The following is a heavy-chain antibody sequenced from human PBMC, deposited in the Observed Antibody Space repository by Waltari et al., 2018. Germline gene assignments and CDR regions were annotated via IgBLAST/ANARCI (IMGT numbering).Heavy chain of an antibody. V-gene: IGHV4-34*01. CDR1: GGSFSGYY. D-gene: IGHD2-2*01. Sequence: QVQLQQWGAGLLKPSETLSLTCAVYGGSFSGYYWSWIRQPPGKGLEWIGEINHSGSTNYNPSLKSRVTISVDTSKNQFSLKLSSVTAADTAVYYCAREIVVVPAAFYYYYYMDVWGKGTTVTISS. J-gene: IGHJ6*03. CDR3: AREIVVVPAAFYYYYYMDV. CDR2: INHSGST.